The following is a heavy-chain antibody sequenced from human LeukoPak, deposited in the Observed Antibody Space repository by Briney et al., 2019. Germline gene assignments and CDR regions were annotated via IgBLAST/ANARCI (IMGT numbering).Heavy chain of an antibody. Sequence: SETLSLTCTVSGGSISNYYWNWFRRPPGKGLEWIGYVSHTGSTNYNPSLNTRVTMSVGASENQFSLKLSSVTAADTAVYYCARRSGTYFDPWGRGTLVTVSS. CDR3: ARRSGTYFDP. CDR2: VSHTGST. J-gene: IGHJ5*02. V-gene: IGHV4-59*08. D-gene: IGHD1-26*01. CDR1: GGSISNYY.